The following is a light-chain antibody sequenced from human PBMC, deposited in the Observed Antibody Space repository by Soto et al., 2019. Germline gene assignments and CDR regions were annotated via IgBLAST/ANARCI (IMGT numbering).Light chain of an antibody. CDR1: QSVNNNF. V-gene: IGKV3-20*01. J-gene: IGKJ4*01. CDR2: DAS. Sequence: EIVLTQSPGTLSLSPGERATLSCRASQSVNNNFLAWYQQKPGQDPRLLIYDASSRATGIPHRFSGSGSGTDFTLTTSSLEPDDCAEYCGQQYDTSPLSFGGGTEVEIK. CDR3: QQYDTSPLS.